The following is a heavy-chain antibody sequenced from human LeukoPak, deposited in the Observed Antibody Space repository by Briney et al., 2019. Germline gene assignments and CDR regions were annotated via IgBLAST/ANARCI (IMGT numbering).Heavy chain of an antibody. D-gene: IGHD2-15*01. Sequence: GGSLRLSCAASGFTFSSYWMHWVRHAPGKGLVWVSRINSDGSSTSYADSVKGRFTISRDNAKNTLYLQMNSLRAEDTAVYYCARDRPYCSGGSCYSRGWFDPWGQGTLVTVSS. V-gene: IGHV3-74*01. CDR3: ARDRPYCSGGSCYSRGWFDP. CDR1: GFTFSSYW. CDR2: INSDGSST. J-gene: IGHJ5*02.